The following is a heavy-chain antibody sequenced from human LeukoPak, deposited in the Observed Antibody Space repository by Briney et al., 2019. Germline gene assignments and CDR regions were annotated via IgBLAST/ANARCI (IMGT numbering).Heavy chain of an antibody. CDR2: IHNSGST. J-gene: IGHJ4*02. CDR3: ARDKYFYDSRGYLFDY. D-gene: IGHD3-22*01. V-gene: IGHV4-4*07. Sequence: SETLSLTCTVSGGSISSYYWSWIRQPAGKGLEWIGRIHNSGSTNYNPSLKSRVTMSVDTSKNQFSLKLSSVTAADTALYYCARDKYFYDSRGYLFDYWGQGTLVTVSS. CDR1: GGSISSYY.